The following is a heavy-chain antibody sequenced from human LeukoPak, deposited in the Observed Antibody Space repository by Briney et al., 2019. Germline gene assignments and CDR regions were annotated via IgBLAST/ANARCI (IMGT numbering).Heavy chain of an antibody. Sequence: QAGGSLRLSCAASGFTFSSYAMHWVRQAPGKGLEWVSGISWNSGSIGYADSVKGRFTISRDNAKNSLYLQMNSLRAEDTALYYCAKDLGAALDYFDYWGQGTLVTVSS. J-gene: IGHJ4*02. CDR2: ISWNSGSI. D-gene: IGHD6-13*01. CDR1: GFTFSSYA. V-gene: IGHV3-9*01. CDR3: AKDLGAALDYFDY.